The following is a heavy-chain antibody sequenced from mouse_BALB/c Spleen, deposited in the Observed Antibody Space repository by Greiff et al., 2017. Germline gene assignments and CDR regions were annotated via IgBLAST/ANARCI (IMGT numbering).Heavy chain of an antibody. CDR1: GYTFTDYV. V-gene: IGHV1-81*01. CDR3: ARFDGYYWFAY. J-gene: IGHJ3*01. Sequence: QVQLQQSGPELVKPGASVKMSCKASGYTFTDYVISWVKQRTGQGLEWIGEIYPGSGSTYYNEKFKGKATLTADKSSNTAYMQLSSLTSEDSAVYFCARFDGYYWFAYWGQGTLVTVSA. D-gene: IGHD2-3*01. CDR2: IYPGSGST.